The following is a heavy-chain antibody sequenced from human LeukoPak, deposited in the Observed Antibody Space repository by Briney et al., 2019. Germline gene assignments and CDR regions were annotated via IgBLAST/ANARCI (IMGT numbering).Heavy chain of an antibody. Sequence: PSETLSLTCAVYGGSFSGYYWSWIRQPPGKGLEWIGEINHSGSTNYNPSLKSRVTISVDTSKNQFSLKLSSVTAADTAVYYCARHAPRGNYYDSSLEWFDPWGQGTLVTVSS. J-gene: IGHJ5*02. V-gene: IGHV4-34*01. CDR1: GGSFSGYY. CDR3: ARHAPRGNYYDSSLEWFDP. CDR2: INHSGST. D-gene: IGHD3-22*01.